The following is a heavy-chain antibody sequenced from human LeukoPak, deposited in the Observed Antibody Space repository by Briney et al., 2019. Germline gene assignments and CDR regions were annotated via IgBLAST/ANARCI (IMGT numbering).Heavy chain of an antibody. V-gene: IGHV5-51*01. D-gene: IGHD3-22*01. J-gene: IGHJ4*02. Sequence: GESLKISCKGSGYSFTSYWIGWVRQMPGKGLEWMGIIYPGDSDTRHSPSFQGQVTISADKSISTAYLQWSSLKASDTAMYYCARNRGGDSSGYYYEDFDYWGQGTLVTVSS. CDR1: GYSFTSYW. CDR2: IYPGDSDT. CDR3: ARNRGGDSSGYYYEDFDY.